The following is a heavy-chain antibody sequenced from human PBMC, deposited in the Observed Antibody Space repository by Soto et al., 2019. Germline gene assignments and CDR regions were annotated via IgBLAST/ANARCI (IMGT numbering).Heavy chain of an antibody. CDR2: IDPSDSYT. J-gene: IGHJ6*02. V-gene: IGHV5-10-1*01. Sequence: GESLTISCKGSGYSFTSYWISWVRQMPGKGLEWMGRIDPSDSYTNYSPSFQGHVTISADKSISTAYLQWSSLKASDTAMYYCARHITVTTYMDVWGQGTTVTVSS. D-gene: IGHD4-4*01. CDR1: GYSFTSYW. CDR3: ARHITVTTYMDV.